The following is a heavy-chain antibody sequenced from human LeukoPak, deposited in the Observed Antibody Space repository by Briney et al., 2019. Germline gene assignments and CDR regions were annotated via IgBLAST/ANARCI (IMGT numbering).Heavy chain of an antibody. J-gene: IGHJ4*02. CDR1: GYSISSGYY. Sequence: SETLSLTCAVSGYSISSGYYWGWIRQPPGKGLEGIGSIYHSGSTYYNPSLKSRVTISVDTSKNQFSLKLSSVTAADTAVYYCARDAEGQYSSGWYYWGQGTLVTVSS. CDR3: ARDAEGQYSSGWYY. V-gene: IGHV4-38-2*02. D-gene: IGHD6-19*01. CDR2: IYHSGST.